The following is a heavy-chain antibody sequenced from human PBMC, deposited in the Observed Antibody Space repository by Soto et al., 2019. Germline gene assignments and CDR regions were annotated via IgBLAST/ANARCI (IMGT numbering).Heavy chain of an antibody. J-gene: IGHJ6*02. CDR2: VCDSGGNK. CDR3: ARDTSLTRGVMDYYYYGMDV. V-gene: IGHV3-23*01. D-gene: IGHD3-10*01. Sequence: GGSLRLSCAASGFTFSSYAMSWVRQAPGKGLEWVAAVCDSGGNKYYADSVKGRFTISRDNSKNTLYLQMNSLRAEDTAVYYCARDTSLTRGVMDYYYYGMDVWGQGTTVTVSS. CDR1: GFTFSSYA.